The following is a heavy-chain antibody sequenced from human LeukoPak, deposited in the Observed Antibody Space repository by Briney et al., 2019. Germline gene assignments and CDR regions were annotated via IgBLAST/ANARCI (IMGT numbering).Heavy chain of an antibody. Sequence: GGSLRLSCAASGFTVSKTYMTWVRQAPGKGLEWVSHIDDADSTHYADSVKGRFTISRDNSKNTLFLQMNSLRAEDTALYYCARRISGASYAFDIWGQGTIVTVSS. V-gene: IGHV3-53*01. J-gene: IGHJ3*02. CDR1: GFTVSKTY. CDR3: ARRISGASYAFDI. CDR2: IDDADST.